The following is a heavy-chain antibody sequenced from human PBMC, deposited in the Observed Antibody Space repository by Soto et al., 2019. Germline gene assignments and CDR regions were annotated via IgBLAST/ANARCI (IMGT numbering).Heavy chain of an antibody. D-gene: IGHD3-16*01. CDR3: VRGGGLFNS. CDR1: GGSISSYY. V-gene: IGHV4-59*01. Sequence: QVQLQESGPGLVKPSETLSLTCTVSGGSISSYYWSWIRQPPGKGLEWIGYIYYSGSTSYSPSLKSRVPTSVDTSKTEFSLNLSSVTAADTAVYYCVRGGGLFNSWGQGILVTVSS. J-gene: IGHJ4*02. CDR2: IYYSGST.